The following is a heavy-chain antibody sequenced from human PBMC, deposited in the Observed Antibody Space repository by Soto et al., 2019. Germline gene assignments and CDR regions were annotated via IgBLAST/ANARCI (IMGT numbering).Heavy chain of an antibody. CDR3: ARDRRGQQLALQRFDT. Sequence: VASVKVSCKASGGTFSSYAISWVRQAPGQELEWMGGIIPIFGTANYAQKFQGRVTITADKSTSTAYMELSSLRSEDTAVYYCARDRRGQQLALQRFDTWGQGTLFTVSS. D-gene: IGHD6-13*01. J-gene: IGHJ5*02. V-gene: IGHV1-69*06. CDR1: GGTFSSYA. CDR2: IIPIFGTA.